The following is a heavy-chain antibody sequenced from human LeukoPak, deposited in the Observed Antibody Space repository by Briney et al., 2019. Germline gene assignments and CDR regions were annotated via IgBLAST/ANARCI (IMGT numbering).Heavy chain of an antibody. V-gene: IGHV3-23*01. CDR1: GFTFSSYI. D-gene: IGHD3-22*01. CDR2: IKGSAEAT. CDR3: ARDHESSGYPTSDY. Sequence: GGSLRLSCEASGFTFSSYIMTWVRQAPGKGLEWVSTIKGSAEATFYADSVKDRFTISRDNSKNTLYLQMNSLRADDTALYFCARDHESSGYPTSDYWGRGTLVTVSS. J-gene: IGHJ4*02.